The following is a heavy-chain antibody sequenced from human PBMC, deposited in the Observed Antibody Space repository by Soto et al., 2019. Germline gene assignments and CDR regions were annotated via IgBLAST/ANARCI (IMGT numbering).Heavy chain of an antibody. CDR2: INSDGSST. V-gene: IGHV3-74*01. J-gene: IGHJ4*02. CDR3: ARDRPGISNPTDRPVFDY. D-gene: IGHD2-21*01. Sequence: EVQLAESGGGLVQPGGSLRLSCSASGFIFSSHWMHWVRQSAEKGLVWVSRINSDGSSTAYADSVKGRFTITIYNAKNTLYLQVNSLRVEDTAVYYSARDRPGISNPTDRPVFDYWGQGTQVTVSS. CDR1: GFIFSSHW.